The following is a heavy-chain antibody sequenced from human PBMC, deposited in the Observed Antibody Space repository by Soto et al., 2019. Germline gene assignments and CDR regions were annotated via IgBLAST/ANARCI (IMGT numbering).Heavy chain of an antibody. D-gene: IGHD3-10*01. Sequence: GGSLRLSCSASGFTFSSYAMHWVRQAPGKGLEYVSAISSNGGSTYYADSVKGRFTISRDNSKNTLYLQMSSLRAEDTAVYYCVKTSAYYYGSGSPHYGMDVWGQGTTVTVSS. CDR2: ISSNGGST. CDR1: GFTFSSYA. CDR3: VKTSAYYYGSGSPHYGMDV. V-gene: IGHV3-64D*08. J-gene: IGHJ6*02.